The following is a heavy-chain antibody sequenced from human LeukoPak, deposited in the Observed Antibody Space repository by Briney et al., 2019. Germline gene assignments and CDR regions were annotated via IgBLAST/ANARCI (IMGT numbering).Heavy chain of an antibody. CDR2: IKSKINGGTT. CDR1: GFTFSNYA. CDR3: TAERGSYYVF. J-gene: IGHJ4*02. V-gene: IGHV3-15*01. D-gene: IGHD1-26*01. Sequence: GGSLRLSCAASGFTFSNYAMSWVRQVPGKGLEWVGRIKSKINGGTTDYAAPVKGRFTISRDDSKNTVYLQMNSLKIEDTAVYYCTAERGSYYVFWGQGTLVTVSS.